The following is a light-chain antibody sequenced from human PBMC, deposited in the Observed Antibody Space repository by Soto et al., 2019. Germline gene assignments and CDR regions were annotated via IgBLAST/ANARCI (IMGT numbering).Light chain of an antibody. V-gene: IGLV2-14*01. CDR3: SSYTSSRTWV. CDR2: EVT. Sequence: QSVLTQPASVSGSPGQSIAMSCTGTSSDVGGYNYVSWYQQHPGKAPKLMISEVTNRPSGVSNRFSGSKSGNTASLTISGLQAEDEADYYCSSYTSSRTWVFGGGTKLTVL. J-gene: IGLJ3*02. CDR1: SSDVGGYNY.